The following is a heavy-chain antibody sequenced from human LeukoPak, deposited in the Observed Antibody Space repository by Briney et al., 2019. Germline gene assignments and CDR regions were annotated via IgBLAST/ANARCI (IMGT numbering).Heavy chain of an antibody. CDR3: AKTRPLDSSSWSHGDY. CDR1: GFTFSSYA. J-gene: IGHJ4*02. Sequence: GGSLRLPCAASGFTFSSYAMSWVRQAPGKGLEWVSAISGSGDSTYYGDSVKGRFTISRDNSKNTLYLQMNSLRAEDTAVYYCAKTRPLDSSSWSHGDYWGQGTLVTVSS. V-gene: IGHV3-23*01. D-gene: IGHD6-13*01. CDR2: ISGSGDST.